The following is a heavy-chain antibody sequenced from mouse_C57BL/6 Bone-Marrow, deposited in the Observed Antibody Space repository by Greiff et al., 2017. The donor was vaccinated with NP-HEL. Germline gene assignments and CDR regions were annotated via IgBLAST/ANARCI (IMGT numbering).Heavy chain of an antibody. CDR3: TRYPITTVYFDY. Sequence: VQLQQPGAELVKPGASVKLSCKASGYTFTSYWMHWVKQRPGRGLEWIGRIDPNSGGTKYNEKFKSKATLTVDKPSSTASMQLSSLTSEDSAVYYGTRYPITTVYFDYWGQGTTLTVSS. J-gene: IGHJ2*01. V-gene: IGHV1-72*01. D-gene: IGHD1-1*01. CDR1: GYTFTSYW. CDR2: IDPNSGGT.